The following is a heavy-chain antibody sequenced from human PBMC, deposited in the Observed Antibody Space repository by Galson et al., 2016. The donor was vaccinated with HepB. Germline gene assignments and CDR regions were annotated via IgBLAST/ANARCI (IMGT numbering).Heavy chain of an antibody. CDR2: IGSGGSTI. D-gene: IGHD2-2*01. Sequence: SLRLSCAASGFFFSDYYMTWIRQAPGKGLEWVSYIGSGGSTIYYADSVKGRFTVSRDNAKNSLFLQMNSLRAEDTAVYYCVKDRQYRCSSSTCYWEFDYWGQGTLVTVSA. CDR3: VKDRQYRCSSSTCYWEFDY. J-gene: IGHJ4*02. V-gene: IGHV3-11*01. CDR1: GFFFSDYY.